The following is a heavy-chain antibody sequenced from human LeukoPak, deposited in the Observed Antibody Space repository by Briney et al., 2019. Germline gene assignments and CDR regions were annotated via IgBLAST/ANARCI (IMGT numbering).Heavy chain of an antibody. CDR2: ISSSSSYI. CDR3: AKAGAVVVVAAKYFDY. Sequence: GGTLRLSCAASGFTFSSYSMNWVRQAPGKGLEWVSSISSSSSYIYYADSVKGRFTISRDSAKNSLYLQMNSLRAEDTAVYYCAKAGAVVVVAAKYFDYWGQGTLVTVSS. CDR1: GFTFSSYS. V-gene: IGHV3-21*04. J-gene: IGHJ4*02. D-gene: IGHD2-15*01.